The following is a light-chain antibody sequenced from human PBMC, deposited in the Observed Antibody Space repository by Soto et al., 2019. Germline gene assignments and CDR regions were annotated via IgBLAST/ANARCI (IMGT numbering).Light chain of an antibody. CDR3: LQDYNYPWT. CDR1: QGIRND. V-gene: IGKV1-6*01. J-gene: IGKJ1*01. Sequence: AIQMTQSPSSLSASVGDRVTITCRASQGIRNDLGWFQQKPGKAPKLLIYAASSLQSGVPSRFSGSGSGTGFTLTITSLQPEDFATYYCLQDYNYPWTFGQGTKVEIK. CDR2: AAS.